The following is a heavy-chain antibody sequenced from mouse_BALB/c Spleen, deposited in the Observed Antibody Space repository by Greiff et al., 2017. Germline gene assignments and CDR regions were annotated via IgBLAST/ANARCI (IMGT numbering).Heavy chain of an antibody. CDR2: ISTYYGDA. CDR3: ARSGRSYYRYDGYAMDY. J-gene: IGHJ4*01. V-gene: IGHV1S137*01. Sequence: VQLQQSGAELVRPGVSVKISCKGSGYTFTDYAMHWVKQSHAKSLEWIGVISTYYGDASYNQKFKGKATMTVDKSSSTAYMELARLTSEDSAIYYCARSGRSYYRYDGYAMDYWGQGTSVTVSS. CDR1: GYTFTDYA. D-gene: IGHD2-14*01.